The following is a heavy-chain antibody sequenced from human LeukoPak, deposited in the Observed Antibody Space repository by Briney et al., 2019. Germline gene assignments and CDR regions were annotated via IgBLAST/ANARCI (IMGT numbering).Heavy chain of an antibody. CDR1: GFTFSSYW. D-gene: IGHD1-26*01. Sequence: PGGSLRLSCAASGFTFSSYWMHWVRQAPGKGLEWVSAISGSGGSTYYADSVKGRFTISRDNSKNTLYLQMNSLRAEDTAVYYCANTITRFIVGATWDYWGQGTLVTVSS. CDR2: ISGSGGST. V-gene: IGHV3-23*01. J-gene: IGHJ4*02. CDR3: ANTITRFIVGATWDY.